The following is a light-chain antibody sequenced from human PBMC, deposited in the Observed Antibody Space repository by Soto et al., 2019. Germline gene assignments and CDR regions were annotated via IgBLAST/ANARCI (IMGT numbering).Light chain of an antibody. J-gene: IGKJ1*01. CDR1: QSISSY. CDR2: AAS. CDR3: QQSYSTPPWT. Sequence: DIQMTQSPSSLSASVGDRVTITCRASQSISSYLNWYQQKPGKAPKLLIYAASNLQSGVPSRLSGSGSGTDFTLTISSLQPEDFATYFCQQSYSTPPWTFGQGTKVDIK. V-gene: IGKV1-39*01.